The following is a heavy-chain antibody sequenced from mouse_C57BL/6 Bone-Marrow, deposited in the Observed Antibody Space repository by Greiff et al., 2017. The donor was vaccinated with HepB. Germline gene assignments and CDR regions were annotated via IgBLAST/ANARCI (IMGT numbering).Heavy chain of an antibody. Sequence: QVQLKESGPELVKPGASVKISCKASGYAFSSSWMNWVKQRPGKGLEWIGRIYPGDGDTNYNGKFKGKATLTADKSSSTAYMQLSSLTSEDSAVYFCARYHEGFAYWGQGTLVTVSA. J-gene: IGHJ3*01. V-gene: IGHV1-82*01. CDR1: GYAFSSSW. CDR2: IYPGDGDT. CDR3: ARYHEGFAY.